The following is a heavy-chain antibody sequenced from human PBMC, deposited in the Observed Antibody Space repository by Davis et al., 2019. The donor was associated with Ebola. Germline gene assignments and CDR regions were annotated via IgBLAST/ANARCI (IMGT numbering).Heavy chain of an antibody. Sequence: SETLSLTCAVYGGSFSGYYWSWIRQPPGKGLEWIGEINHSGSTNYNPSLKSRVTISVDTSKNQFSLKLSSVTAADTALYNCARLRYFNYGMDVWGQGTTVTVSS. V-gene: IGHV4-34*01. CDR1: GGSFSGYY. CDR2: INHSGST. D-gene: IGHD3-9*01. CDR3: ARLRYFNYGMDV. J-gene: IGHJ6*02.